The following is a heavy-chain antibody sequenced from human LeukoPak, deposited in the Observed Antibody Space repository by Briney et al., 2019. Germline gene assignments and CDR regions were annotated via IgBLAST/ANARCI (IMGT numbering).Heavy chain of an antibody. Sequence: SETLSLTCTVSGGSISSYYWSWIRQPPGKGLEWIGCIYYSGSTNYNPSLKSRVTISVDTSKNQFSLKLSSVTAADTAVYYCARHSGYSYGPFDYWGQGTLVTVSS. CDR2: IYYSGST. D-gene: IGHD5-18*01. CDR1: GGSISSYY. CDR3: ARHSGYSYGPFDY. J-gene: IGHJ4*02. V-gene: IGHV4-59*08.